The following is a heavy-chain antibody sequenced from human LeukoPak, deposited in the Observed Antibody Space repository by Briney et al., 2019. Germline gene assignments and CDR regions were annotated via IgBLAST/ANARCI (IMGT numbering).Heavy chain of an antibody. CDR1: GFTVITND. D-gene: IGHD2-15*01. CDR3: ARGVEPLAANTLAY. J-gene: IGHJ4*02. Sequence: GGSLRLSCAASGFTVITNDMTWLRQAPGKGLEWVSVLYSDGNTKYADSVQGRFTISRDNSKNTLYLEMNSLSPDDTAVYYCARGVEPLAANTLAYWGQGTLVTVSS. CDR2: LYSDGNT. V-gene: IGHV3-53*01.